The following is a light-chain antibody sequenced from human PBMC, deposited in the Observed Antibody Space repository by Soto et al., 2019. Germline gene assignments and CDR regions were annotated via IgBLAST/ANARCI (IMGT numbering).Light chain of an antibody. CDR1: QSVSSSY. CDR3: QQYDNWPLT. Sequence: EIVLTQSPGTLSLSPGERATLSCRASQSVSSSYLAWYQQKPGQAPRLVIYGASNRAAGIPARFSGSGSGTEFTLSISSLQSEDFAVYSCQQYDNWPLTFGPGTKVDIK. J-gene: IGKJ3*01. V-gene: IGKV3-15*01. CDR2: GAS.